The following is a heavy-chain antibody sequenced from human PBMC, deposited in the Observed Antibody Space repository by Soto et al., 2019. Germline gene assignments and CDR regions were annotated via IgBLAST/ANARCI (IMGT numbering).Heavy chain of an antibody. J-gene: IGHJ6*02. V-gene: IGHV1-69*01. Sequence: QVQLVQSGGEVKKPGSSVKVSCKAPGGTLSSYAINWVRQAPGQGLEWMGGIIPIFGSANYAPKFQGRVTISADESTSTAYMEVSSLRSEDTAVYYCAGTREIPCYHGMDVWSQGTTVTVSS. CDR1: GGTLSSYA. CDR2: IIPIFGSA. D-gene: IGHD2-2*02. CDR3: AGTREIPCYHGMDV.